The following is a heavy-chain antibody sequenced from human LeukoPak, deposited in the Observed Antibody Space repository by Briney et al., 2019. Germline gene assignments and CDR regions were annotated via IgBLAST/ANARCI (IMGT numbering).Heavy chain of an antibody. V-gene: IGHV3-23*01. CDR2: ISGSGGST. CDR3: ARGYSSGWFDY. CDR1: GFTFSSYA. Sequence: PGGSLRLSCAASGFTFSSYAMSWVRQAPGKGLEWVSAISGSGGSTYYADSVKGRFTISRDNYKNTLYLQMNGLRAEDTAVYYCARGYSSGWFDYWGQGTLVTVSS. D-gene: IGHD6-19*01. J-gene: IGHJ5*01.